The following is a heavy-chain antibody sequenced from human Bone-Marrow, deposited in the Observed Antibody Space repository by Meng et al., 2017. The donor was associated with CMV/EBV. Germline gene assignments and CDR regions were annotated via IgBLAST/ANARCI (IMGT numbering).Heavy chain of an antibody. J-gene: IGHJ5*02. CDR2: MNPNSGGT. D-gene: IGHD1-26*01. CDR3: ARDPDGSNWFDP. CDR1: GYTFTNYG. Sequence: ASVKVSCKASGYTFTNYGISWVRQAPGQGLEWMGWMNPNSGGTNYAQKFQGRVTMTRDTSITTAYMELSRLRSDDTAVYYCARDPDGSNWFDPWGQGTLVTVSS. V-gene: IGHV1-2*02.